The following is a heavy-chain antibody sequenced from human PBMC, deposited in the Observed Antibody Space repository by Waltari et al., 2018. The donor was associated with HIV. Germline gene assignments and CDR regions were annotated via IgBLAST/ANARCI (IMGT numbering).Heavy chain of an antibody. J-gene: IGHJ4*02. V-gene: IGHV1-8*01. CDR1: GYPFSDNA. D-gene: IGHD4-17*01. CDR3: ARQGAGDYGDYLFDY. Sequence: QVQLVQSGTEVKEPGASLKVSCQASGYPFSDNAINWVRQAPGQGREWMGWMNPKTGNTGFAQALQGGVILTRDASMNTAYMELNNLTSGDTAVYYCARQGAGDYGDYLFDYWGQGTLLTVSS. CDR2: MNPKTGNT.